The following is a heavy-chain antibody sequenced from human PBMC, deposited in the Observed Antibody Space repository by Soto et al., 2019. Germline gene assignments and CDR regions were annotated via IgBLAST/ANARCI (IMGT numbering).Heavy chain of an antibody. J-gene: IGHJ3*02. Sequence: QVQLVQSGAEVKKPGSSVKVSCKASGGTFSSYAISWVRQAPGQGLEWMGGIIPIFGTANYAQKFQGRVTIPADESTSTAYMELSSLRAEDTAVYYCARDVSEKLTQNAFDIWGQGTMVTVSS. V-gene: IGHV1-69*01. D-gene: IGHD1-26*01. CDR3: ARDVSEKLTQNAFDI. CDR1: GGTFSSYA. CDR2: IIPIFGTA.